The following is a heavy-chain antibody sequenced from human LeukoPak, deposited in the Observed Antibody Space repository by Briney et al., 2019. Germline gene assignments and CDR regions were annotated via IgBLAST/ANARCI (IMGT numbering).Heavy chain of an antibody. CDR1: GYTFTSYD. D-gene: IGHD2-15*01. CDR3: ATDRWGGCSGGSCYFYYFDY. CDR2: MSPNSGDT. Sequence: ASVKVSCKASGYTFTSYDINWVRQATGQGLEWMGWMSPNSGDTGYAQKFQGRVTMTRNTSISTAYLGLSSLRSEDTAMYYCATDRWGGCSGGSCYFYYFDYWGQGTLVTVSS. J-gene: IGHJ4*02. V-gene: IGHV1-8*01.